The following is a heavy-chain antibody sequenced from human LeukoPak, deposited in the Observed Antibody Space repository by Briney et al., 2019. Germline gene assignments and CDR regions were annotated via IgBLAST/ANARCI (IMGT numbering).Heavy chain of an antibody. J-gene: IGHJ6*02. CDR3: ARDLWGSWASYGMDV. CDR2: ISSSSSYI. D-gene: IGHD6-13*01. Sequence: TGGSLRLSCVASGFTFSSYSMNWVRQAPGKGLEWVSSISSSSSYIYYADSVKGRFTISRDNAKNSLYLQMNSLRAEDTAVYYCARDLWGSWASYGMDVWGQGTTVTVCS. CDR1: GFTFSSYS. V-gene: IGHV3-21*01.